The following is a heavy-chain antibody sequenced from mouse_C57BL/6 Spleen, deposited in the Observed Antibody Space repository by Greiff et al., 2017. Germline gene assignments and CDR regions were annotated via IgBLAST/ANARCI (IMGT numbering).Heavy chain of an antibody. D-gene: IGHD2-4*01. CDR1: GFTFSDYG. Sequence: EVQVVESGGGLVKPGGSLKLSCAASGFTFSDYGMHWVRQAPEKGLEWVAYISSGSSTIYYADTVKGRFTISRDNAKNTLFLQMTSLRSEDTAMYYCARDYDYDFYYAMDYWGQGTSVTVSS. J-gene: IGHJ4*01. V-gene: IGHV5-17*01. CDR2: ISSGSSTI. CDR3: ARDYDYDFYYAMDY.